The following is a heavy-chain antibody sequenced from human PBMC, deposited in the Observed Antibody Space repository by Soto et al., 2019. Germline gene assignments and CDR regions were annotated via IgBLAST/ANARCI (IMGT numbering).Heavy chain of an antibody. CDR3: ARKGYIGNFGLDV. CDR1: GYTFRNYD. J-gene: IGHJ6*02. CDR2: ISISKGKT. Sequence: QVQLVQYGAEVKRPGASVKVSCKASGYTFRNYDVASVRRAPGHGLEWMGWISISKGKTYYQESLQGRVTMTMDTGTTTAYMEVRSLRSDDTAVYYCARKGYIGNFGLDVWGQGTTVTVSS. D-gene: IGHD5-12*01. V-gene: IGHV1-18*01.